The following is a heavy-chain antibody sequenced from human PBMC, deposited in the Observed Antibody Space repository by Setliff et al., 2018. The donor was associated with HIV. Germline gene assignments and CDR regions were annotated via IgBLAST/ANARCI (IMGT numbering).Heavy chain of an antibody. CDR1: GASIISSTYY. Sequence: SETLSLTCTVSGASIISSTYYWGWIRQPPGKGLEWVGVVYKSGSTKYNPPLKSRVTMSVDTSKNQFSLKLNSVTAADTAVYYCARYVAYDEDDFDIWGQGTMVT. V-gene: IGHV4-39*07. D-gene: IGHD3-16*01. J-gene: IGHJ3*02. CDR3: ARYVAYDEDDFDI. CDR2: VYKSGST.